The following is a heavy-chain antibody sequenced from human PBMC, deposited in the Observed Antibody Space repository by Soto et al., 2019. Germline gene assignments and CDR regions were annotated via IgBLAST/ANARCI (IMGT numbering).Heavy chain of an antibody. D-gene: IGHD3-3*01. CDR2: IYYGGST. CDR3: ARQASTDRADITLFGVVITNEHYYYGMDV. J-gene: IGHJ6*02. Sequence: SQTLSLTCTVSGGSISSSSYYWRWIRQPPGKGLAWSGSIYYGGSTYYNPSLQSRVTISVDTSKNQFSLTLNSVTGADTAVYDCARQASTDRADITLFGVVITNEHYYYGMDVWGQGTTVTVSS. V-gene: IGHV4-39*01. CDR1: GGSISSSSYY.